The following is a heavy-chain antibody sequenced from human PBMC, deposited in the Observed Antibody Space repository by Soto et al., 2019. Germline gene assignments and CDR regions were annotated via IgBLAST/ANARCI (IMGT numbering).Heavy chain of an antibody. CDR1: GFTFRSYA. CDR3: APEPVGPDWYFDL. Sequence: DVQLLESGGGLVQPGGSLRLSCAASGFTFRSYAMSWVRQAPGKGLEWVSGISGSGISTHYADSVKGRFTVSRDNSKNTLYLQMTRLRAEEPAVYNCAPEPVGPDWYFDLWGRGTLFTVSS. V-gene: IGHV3-23*01. J-gene: IGHJ2*01. CDR2: ISGSGIST.